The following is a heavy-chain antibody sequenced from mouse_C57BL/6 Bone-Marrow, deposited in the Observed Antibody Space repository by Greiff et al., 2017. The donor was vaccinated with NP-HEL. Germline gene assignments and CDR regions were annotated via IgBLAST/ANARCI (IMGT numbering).Heavy chain of an antibody. J-gene: IGHJ3*01. V-gene: IGHV5-15*01. D-gene: IGHD2-4*01. CDR2: ISNLAYSI. CDR3: ARAYYDYDGSLAY. Sequence: EVHLVESGGGLVQPGGSLKLSCAASGFTFSDYGMAWVRQAPRKGPEWVAFISNLAYSIYYADTVTGRFTISRENAKNTLYLEMSSLRSEDTAMYYCARAYYDYDGSLAYWGQGTLVTVSA. CDR1: GFTFSDYG.